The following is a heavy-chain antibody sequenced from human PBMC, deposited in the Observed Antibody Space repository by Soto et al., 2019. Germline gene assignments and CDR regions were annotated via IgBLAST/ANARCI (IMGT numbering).Heavy chain of an antibody. CDR3: ARPDEGGYSSNHHYYYALDV. V-gene: IGHV1-69*01. Sequence: QVQLVQSGSEVKMPGSSVKVSCKTSGGTFSRHAINWVRQAPGQGLEWMGGIIPLFGTTNYAQKFKGRVTITADESTSTAYMELSSLGSDDTAVYYCARPDEGGYSSNHHYYYALDVWGQGTTVTV. CDR1: GGTFSRHA. CDR2: IIPLFGTT. J-gene: IGHJ6*02. D-gene: IGHD3-22*01.